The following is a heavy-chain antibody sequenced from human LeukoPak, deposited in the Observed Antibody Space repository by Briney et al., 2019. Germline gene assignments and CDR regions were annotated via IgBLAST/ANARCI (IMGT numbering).Heavy chain of an antibody. Sequence: PGGSLRLSCAASGFTFSSYAMNWVRQAPGKGLEWVSSISSSSSYIYYADSVKGRFTISRDNAKNSLYLQMNSLRAEDTAVYYCARDYCSSTSCYIPPNYGMDVWGQGTTVTVSS. CDR3: ARDYCSSTSCYIPPNYGMDV. CDR2: ISSSSSYI. D-gene: IGHD2-2*02. J-gene: IGHJ6*02. CDR1: GFTFSSYA. V-gene: IGHV3-21*01.